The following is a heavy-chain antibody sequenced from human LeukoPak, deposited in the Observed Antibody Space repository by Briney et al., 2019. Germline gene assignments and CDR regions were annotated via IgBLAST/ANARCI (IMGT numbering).Heavy chain of an antibody. J-gene: IGHJ4*02. V-gene: IGHV4-39*07. CDR3: ARDWNRYAY. CDR2: TYYRGTT. D-gene: IGHD1-1*01. Sequence: SDTLSLTCTVSGASISSTSYYWGWIRQPPGKGLEWIGNTYYRGTTYYNPSLKSRVTISVDTSKNQFSLQLSSVTAADTAVYYCARDWNRYAYWGQGTLVTVSS. CDR1: GASISSTSYY.